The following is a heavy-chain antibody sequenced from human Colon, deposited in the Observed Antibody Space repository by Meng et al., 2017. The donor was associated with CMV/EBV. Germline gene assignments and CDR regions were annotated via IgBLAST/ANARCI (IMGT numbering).Heavy chain of an antibody. CDR1: GFTFSNDW. D-gene: IGHD1-20*01. CDR2: IKSNRDGGTT. V-gene: IGHV3-15*07. J-gene: IGHJ4*02. CDR3: TTFIGITGTPGY. Sequence: ASGFTFSNDWMNWVRQAPGKGLEWVGRIKSNRDGGTTDYAAPVKGRFTISRDDSKNTLYLLMNSLKTEDTAVYYCTTFIGITGTPGYWGQGTLVTVSS.